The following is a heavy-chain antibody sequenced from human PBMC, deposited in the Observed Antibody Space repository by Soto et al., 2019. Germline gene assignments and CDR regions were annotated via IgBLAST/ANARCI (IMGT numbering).Heavy chain of an antibody. D-gene: IGHD3-9*01. J-gene: IGHJ2*01. CDR1: GGSISSSSYY. CDR3: ARHERYFDWPIWYFDL. V-gene: IGHV4-39*01. Sequence: QLQLQESGPGLVKPSETLSLTCTVSGGSISSSSYYWGWIRQPPGKGLEWIGSIYYSGSTYYNPSLKSRDTISVDTSKNQFSLKLSSVTAADTALYYCARHERYFDWPIWYFDLWGRGTLVTVSS. CDR2: IYYSGST.